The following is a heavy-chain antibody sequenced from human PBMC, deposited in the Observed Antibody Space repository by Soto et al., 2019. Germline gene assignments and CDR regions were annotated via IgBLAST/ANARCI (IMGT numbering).Heavy chain of an antibody. CDR1: SGPISSSSG. D-gene: IGHD3-10*01. CDR2: SYHSGST. Sequence: QVQLQESGPGLVKPSGTPSLTCAVSSGPISSSSGWRWVRQPPGKGPEWIGESYHSGSTNYNPSLKSRVTISVDQSVTQYSLKVSSGTAADTAVYYCARAYGSGSYWGFDIWGQGTMVTVSS. J-gene: IGHJ3*02. CDR3: ARAYGSGSYWGFDI. V-gene: IGHV4-4*02.